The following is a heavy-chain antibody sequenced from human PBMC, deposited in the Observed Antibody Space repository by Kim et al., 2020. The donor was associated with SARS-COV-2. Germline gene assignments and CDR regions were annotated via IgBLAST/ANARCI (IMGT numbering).Heavy chain of an antibody. D-gene: IGHD6-6*01. Sequence: SETLSLTCTVSGDSISNTNYYWAWVRQPPGKGLEWISSIYYTGTSFYKPSLKSRVTISVDTSKNHFSLKVNSVTAADTAVYYCTRETGGSSAASWGQGTLVTVSS. CDR2: IYYTGTS. CDR1: GDSISNTNYY. CDR3: TRETGGSSAAS. J-gene: IGHJ4*02. V-gene: IGHV4-39*02.